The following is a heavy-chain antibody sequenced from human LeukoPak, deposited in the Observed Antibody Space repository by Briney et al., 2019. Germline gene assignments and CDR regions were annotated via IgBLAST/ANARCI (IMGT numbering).Heavy chain of an antibody. CDR3: ARGSGYYYGLDN. J-gene: IGHJ4*02. V-gene: IGHV4-39*07. CDR1: GGSVSNRPYY. Sequence: PSETLSLTCTVSGGSVSNRPYYWGWLRQPPGKGLEWIGAMYNSGSTYYNLSLKSRVTVSLDTSKNQFSLKLTSVFAADTAVYYCARGSGYYYGLDNWGQGILVSVSS. D-gene: IGHD3-10*01. CDR2: MYNSGST.